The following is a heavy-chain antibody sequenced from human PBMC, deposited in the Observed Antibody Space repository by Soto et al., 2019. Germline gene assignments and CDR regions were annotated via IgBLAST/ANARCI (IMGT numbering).Heavy chain of an antibody. CDR2: IIPILGIA. J-gene: IGHJ3*02. V-gene: IGHV1-69*04. Sequence: GASVKGSCKASGGTFSSDTISWVRQAPGQGLEWMGRIIPILGIANYAQKFQGRVTITADKSTSTAYMELSSLRSEDTAVYYCARDVEMATILVGAFDIWGQGTMVTVSS. D-gene: IGHD5-12*01. CDR1: GGTFSSDT. CDR3: ARDVEMATILVGAFDI.